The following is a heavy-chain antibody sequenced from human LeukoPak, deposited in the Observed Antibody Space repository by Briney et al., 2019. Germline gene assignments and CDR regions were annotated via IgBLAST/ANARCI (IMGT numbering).Heavy chain of an antibody. V-gene: IGHV1-69*13. D-gene: IGHD1-26*01. CDR3: ARERGAPPFGAFDI. CDR2: IIPIFGTA. J-gene: IGHJ3*02. Sequence: ASVKVSCKASGGTFSSYAISWVRQAPGQGLEWMGGIIPIFGTANYAQKFQGRVTITADESTSTAYMELSSLRSEDTAVYYCARERGAPPFGAFDIWGQGTMVTVSS. CDR1: GGTFSSYA.